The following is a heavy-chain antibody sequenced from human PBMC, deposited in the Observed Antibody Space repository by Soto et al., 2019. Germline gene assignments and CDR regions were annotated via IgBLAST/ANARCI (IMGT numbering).Heavy chain of an antibody. CDR2: IIPMFGTA. CDR3: ARVGPAHYYDSSGYYSPLDY. CDR1: GDTFSSYA. V-gene: IGHV1-69*01. D-gene: IGHD3-22*01. Sequence: QVQLVQSGAEVKKPGASVKVSCKASGDTFSSYAINWVRQAPGQGLEWMGGIIPMFGTANYAQKFKGRVTIPAGESTSTVYMVLSSLRSEDTAVYYCARVGPAHYYDSSGYYSPLDYWGQGTLVTVSS. J-gene: IGHJ4*02.